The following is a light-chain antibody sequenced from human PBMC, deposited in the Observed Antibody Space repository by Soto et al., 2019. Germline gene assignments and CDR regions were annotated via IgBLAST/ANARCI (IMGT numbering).Light chain of an antibody. J-gene: IGKJ2*01. V-gene: IGKV1-5*01. Sequence: DIQMTQSPSTLSASVGDRVTITCRASQSISSWLAWYQQKPGKAPKLLIYDASSLESGVPSRFSGSGSGTEFTLTISSLQPDDFETYYCQQYNNYSYTFGQGTKVDIK. CDR1: QSISSW. CDR2: DAS. CDR3: QQYNNYSYT.